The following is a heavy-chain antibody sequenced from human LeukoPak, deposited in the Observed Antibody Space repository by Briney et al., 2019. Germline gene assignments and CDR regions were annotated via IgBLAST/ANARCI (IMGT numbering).Heavy chain of an antibody. CDR2: ISSSGSTI. CDR3: AGRLMYSSSWLGAGDAFDI. V-gene: IGHV3-11*01. D-gene: IGHD6-13*01. J-gene: IGHJ3*02. CDR1: GFTFSDYY. Sequence: PGGSLRLSCAASGFTFSDYYMSWIRQAPGKGLEWVSYISSSGSTIYYADSVKGRFTISRDNAKNSLYLQMNSLRAEDTAVYYCAGRLMYSSSWLGAGDAFDIWGQGTMVTASS.